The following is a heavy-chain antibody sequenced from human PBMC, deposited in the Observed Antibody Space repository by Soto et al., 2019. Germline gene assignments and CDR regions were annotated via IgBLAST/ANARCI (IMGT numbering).Heavy chain of an antibody. CDR1: GGSFSGYY. V-gene: IGHV4-34*01. D-gene: IGHD2-2*01. CDR3: ARGQFWRSSFDY. J-gene: IGHJ4*02. CDR2: INHSVST. Sequence: TPSLTCAVYGGSFSGYYWSWIRQPPGKGLEWIGEINHSVSTNYNPSLKSRFTISVDTSKNQFSLKLSSLTAADTAVYYCARGQFWRSSFDYWGQGTLVTVSS.